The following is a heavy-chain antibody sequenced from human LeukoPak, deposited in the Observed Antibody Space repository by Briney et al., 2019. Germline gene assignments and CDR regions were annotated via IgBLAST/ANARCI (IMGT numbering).Heavy chain of an antibody. V-gene: IGHV4-59*01. D-gene: IGHD5-18*01. CDR3: VRDRRDTSMVWDY. Sequence: KASETLSLTCTVSGDSMSSYYWSWIRQPPGKRLEWIGYIYYSGHTNYNPSLKSRVTISVDTSKNQFSLKMRSVTAADTAVYYCVRDRRDTSMVWDYWGRGTLVTVSS. CDR1: GDSMSSYY. CDR2: IYYSGHT. J-gene: IGHJ4*02.